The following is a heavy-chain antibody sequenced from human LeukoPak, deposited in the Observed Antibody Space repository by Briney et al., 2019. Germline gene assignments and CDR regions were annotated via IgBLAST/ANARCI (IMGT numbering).Heavy chain of an antibody. Sequence: GGSLRLSCSASGFTFSSYGMSWVRQAPGKGLEWVAFIRYDGSNKYYADYVKGRFTISRDNSKNTLYLQMNSLRAEDTAVYYCAKAQSYYYDSSGYYMFGGQGTLVTVSS. CDR3: AKAQSYYYDSSGYYMF. D-gene: IGHD3-22*01. CDR2: IRYDGSNK. V-gene: IGHV3-30*02. J-gene: IGHJ4*02. CDR1: GFTFSSYG.